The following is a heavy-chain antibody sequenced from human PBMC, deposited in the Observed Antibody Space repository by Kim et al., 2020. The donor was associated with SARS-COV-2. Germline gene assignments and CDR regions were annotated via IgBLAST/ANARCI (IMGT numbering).Heavy chain of an antibody. Sequence: AASRRGRFTISRNNSKNTLYLQMNSMRAEDTAVYYWAKKGGAAAGYYFDYWGQGTLVTVSS. D-gene: IGHD6-13*01. CDR3: AKKGGAAAGYYFDY. V-gene: IGHV3-30*02. J-gene: IGHJ4*02.